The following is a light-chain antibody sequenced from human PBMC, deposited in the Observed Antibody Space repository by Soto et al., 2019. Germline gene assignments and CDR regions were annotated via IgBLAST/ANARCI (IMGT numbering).Light chain of an antibody. CDR3: SSHTSSGTWV. Sequence: QSALTQPASVSGSPGQSITISCTGTSSDVGAYNHVSWYQQHPGKVPKVMIYQVNNRPSGVSNRFSASKSGNTASLTISGLQAEDEAAYYCSSHTSSGTWVFGGGTKLTVL. CDR2: QVN. CDR1: SSDVGAYNH. V-gene: IGLV2-14*03. J-gene: IGLJ3*02.